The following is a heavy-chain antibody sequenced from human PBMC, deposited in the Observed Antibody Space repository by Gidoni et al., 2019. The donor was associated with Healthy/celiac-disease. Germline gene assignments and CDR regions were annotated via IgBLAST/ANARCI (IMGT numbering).Heavy chain of an antibody. CDR2: IIPIFGTA. V-gene: IGHV1-69*01. J-gene: IGHJ4*02. Sequence: QVQLVQSGAEVTKPWSSVKVSCQASGGTFSSYAISWVRQAPGQGLEWMGGIIPIFGTANYAQKVQGRVTITADESTSTAYMELSSLRSEDTAVYYCAREMRYSGSQGYFDYWGQGTLVTVSS. D-gene: IGHD1-26*01. CDR3: AREMRYSGSQGYFDY. CDR1: GGTFSSYA.